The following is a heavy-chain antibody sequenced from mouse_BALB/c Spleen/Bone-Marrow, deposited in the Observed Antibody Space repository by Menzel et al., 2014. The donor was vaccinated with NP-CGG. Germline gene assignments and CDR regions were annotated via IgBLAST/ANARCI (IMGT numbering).Heavy chain of an antibody. Sequence: EVKLEESGAELVRSGASVKLSCTASGFNIKDYYMHWVKQRPEQGLEWIGWIDPENGDTEYAPKFQGKATMTADTSSNTAYLQLSSLTSKDTAVYYCNEGYGNYGYWGQGTTLTVSS. J-gene: IGHJ2*01. CDR1: GFNIKDYY. V-gene: IGHV14-4*02. D-gene: IGHD2-10*02. CDR2: IDPENGDT. CDR3: NEGYGNYGY.